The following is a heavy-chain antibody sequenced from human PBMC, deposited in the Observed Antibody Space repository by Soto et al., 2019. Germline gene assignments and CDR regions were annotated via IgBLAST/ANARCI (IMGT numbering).Heavy chain of an antibody. CDR2: ISYDGSNK. D-gene: IGHD4-17*01. V-gene: IGHV3-30-3*01. Sequence: GGSLRLSCAASGFTFSSYAMHWVRQAPGKGLEWVAVISYDGSNKYYADSVKGRFTISRDNPKNTLYLQMNSLRAEDTAVYYCARTRTLISAHFDYWGQGTLVTVSS. CDR1: GFTFSSYA. J-gene: IGHJ4*02. CDR3: ARTRTLISAHFDY.